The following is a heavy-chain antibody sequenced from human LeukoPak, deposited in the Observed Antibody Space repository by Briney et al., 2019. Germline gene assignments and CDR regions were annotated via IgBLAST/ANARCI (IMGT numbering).Heavy chain of an antibody. V-gene: IGHV1-18*01. Sequence: ASVKVSCKASGYTFTSYGISWVRQAPGQGLEWMGWISAYNGNTNYAQKLQGRVTMTTDTSTSTAYMELRSLRSDDTAVYYCARDYSVLLWFGELSRFDPWGQGTLVTVSS. CDR3: ARDYSVLLWFGELSRFDP. D-gene: IGHD3-10*01. J-gene: IGHJ5*02. CDR2: ISAYNGNT. CDR1: GYTFTSYG.